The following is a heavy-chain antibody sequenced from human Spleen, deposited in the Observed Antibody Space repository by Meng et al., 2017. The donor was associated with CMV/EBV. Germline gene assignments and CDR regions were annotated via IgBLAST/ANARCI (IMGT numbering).Heavy chain of an antibody. CDR1: GFTFSSYS. Sequence: GGSLRLSCAASGFTFSSYSMNWVRQAPGKGLEWVSSISTSSNYIKYEDSVKGRFTISRDNAKNSLYLQMNSLRAEDTGVYYCARSSGTYYELPTDHWGQGTLVTVSS. J-gene: IGHJ4*02. CDR2: ISTSSNYI. V-gene: IGHV3-21*01. D-gene: IGHD1-26*01. CDR3: ARSSGTYYELPTDH.